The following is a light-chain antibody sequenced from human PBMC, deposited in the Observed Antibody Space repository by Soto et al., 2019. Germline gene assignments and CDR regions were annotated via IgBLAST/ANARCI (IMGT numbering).Light chain of an antibody. V-gene: IGKV1-9*01. CDR2: AAS. CDR3: LQHNSYPRT. CDR1: QGISSY. Sequence: DIQLTQSASFLSASLGDSVTITWRASQGISSYLAWYQQKPGKAPKLLIYAASTLQSGVPSRFSGSGYGTEFTLTISSLQTEDFATYYCLQHNSYPRTFGQGTKVDIK. J-gene: IGKJ1*01.